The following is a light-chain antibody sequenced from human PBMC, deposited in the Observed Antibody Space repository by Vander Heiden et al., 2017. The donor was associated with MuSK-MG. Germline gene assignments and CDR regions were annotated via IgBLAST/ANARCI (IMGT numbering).Light chain of an antibody. V-gene: IGKV3-11*01. Sequence: EIVLTQSPATLSLSPGERATLSCRASQSVSSYLAWYQQQPGQAPRLLIYDASNRATGIPARFSGSGSGTDFTLTISSLEPEDFAVYYCQQRGNWPPTWTFGQGTKVEIK. CDR3: QQRGNWPPTWT. CDR2: DAS. CDR1: QSVSSY. J-gene: IGKJ1*01.